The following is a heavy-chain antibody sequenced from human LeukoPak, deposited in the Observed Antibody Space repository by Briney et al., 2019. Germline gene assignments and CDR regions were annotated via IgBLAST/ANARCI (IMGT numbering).Heavy chain of an antibody. CDR2: ISSSGSTI. J-gene: IGHJ6*04. Sequence: PGVSLRLSYAASGFTLNSYEMHWVLQAPAPGLESVSYISSSGSTIYYADSVKGRFTISRDNAKNSLYLQMNSLRAEDTAVYYCAELGITMIGGVWGKGTTVTISS. CDR3: AELGITMIGGV. CDR1: GFTLNSYE. D-gene: IGHD3-10*02. V-gene: IGHV3-48*03.